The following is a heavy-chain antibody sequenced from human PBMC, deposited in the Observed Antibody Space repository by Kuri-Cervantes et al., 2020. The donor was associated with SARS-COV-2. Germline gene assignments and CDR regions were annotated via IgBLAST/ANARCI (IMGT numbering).Heavy chain of an antibody. V-gene: IGHV1-18*01. CDR3: ARDRGSSGWSWVYYYYGMYV. CDR1: GGPFSIYA. Sequence: ASLMVTCKVSGGPFSIYAISWVRQAPGKGLEWMGWISAYNGNTNYAQKLQGRVTMTTDTSTSTAYMELRSLRSDETAVYYCARDRGSSGWSWVYYYYGMYVWGQGTTVTVSS. D-gene: IGHD6-19*01. CDR2: ISAYNGNT. J-gene: IGHJ6*02.